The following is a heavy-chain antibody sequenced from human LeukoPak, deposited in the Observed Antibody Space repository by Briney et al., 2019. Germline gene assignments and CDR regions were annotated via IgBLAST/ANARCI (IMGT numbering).Heavy chain of an antibody. CDR1: GYTLTELS. V-gene: IGHV1-24*01. J-gene: IGHJ3*02. D-gene: IGHD3-10*01. CDR3: ARKGTYYDAFDI. Sequence: ASVKVSCKVSGYTLTELSMHWVRQAPGKGLEWMGGFDPEDGETIYAQKFQGRVTVTEDTSTDTAYMELSSLRSEDTAVYYCARKGTYYDAFDIWGQGTMVTVSS. CDR2: FDPEDGET.